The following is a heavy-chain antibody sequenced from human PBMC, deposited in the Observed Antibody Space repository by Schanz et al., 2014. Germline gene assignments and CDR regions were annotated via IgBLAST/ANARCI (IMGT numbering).Heavy chain of an antibody. J-gene: IGHJ4*02. Sequence: EVQLVESGGGLVQPGGSLRLSCEASGFTFSSYAMHWVRQAPGKGLEYVSAISSNGGSTYYAVFVKGRFTISRDNSKNTLFLQMGSLRVEDMAVYYCARTTNPFNFDSWPYLDYWGQGTLVTVSS. CDR1: GFTFSSYA. V-gene: IGHV3-64*07. D-gene: IGHD3-9*01. CDR3: ARTTNPFNFDSWPYLDY. CDR2: ISSNGGST.